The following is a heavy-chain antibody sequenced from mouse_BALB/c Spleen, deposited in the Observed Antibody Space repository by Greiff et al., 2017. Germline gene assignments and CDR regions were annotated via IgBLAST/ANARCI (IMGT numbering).Heavy chain of an antibody. J-gene: IGHJ4*01. D-gene: IGHD2-14*01. V-gene: IGHV1S135*01. CDR1: GYAFTSYN. CDR2: IDPYNGGT. CDR3: ARFRRYEGYYYAMDY. Sequence: EVQLQESGPELVKPGASVKVSCKASGYAFTSYNMYWVKQSHGKSLEWIGYIDPYNGGTSYNQKFKGKATLTVDKSSSTAYMHLNSLTSEDSAVYYCARFRRYEGYYYAMDYWGQGTSVTVSS.